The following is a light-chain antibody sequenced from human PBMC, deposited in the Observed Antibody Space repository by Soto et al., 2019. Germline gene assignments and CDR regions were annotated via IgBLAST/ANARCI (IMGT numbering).Light chain of an antibody. CDR1: RSVSSSY. CDR3: QQYGSSPPWT. CDR2: DAS. J-gene: IGKJ1*01. Sequence: EIVLTQSPATLSLSPGERATLSCGASRSVSSSYLAWYQQKPGLAPRLLIYDASSRATGIPDRFSGSGSGTDFTLTISRLEPEDFAVYYCQQYGSSPPWTFGQGTKVEIK. V-gene: IGKV3D-20*01.